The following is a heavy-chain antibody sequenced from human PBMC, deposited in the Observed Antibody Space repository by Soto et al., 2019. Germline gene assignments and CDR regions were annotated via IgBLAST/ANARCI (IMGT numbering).Heavy chain of an antibody. CDR3: ARERLYWNDVSFDY. D-gene: IGHD1-1*01. J-gene: IGHJ4*02. V-gene: IGHV4-30-4*01. Sequence: QVQLQESGPGLVKPSQTLSLTCTVSGGSISSGDYYWSWIRQPPGKGLEWIGYIYYSGSTYYNPSLTSRVTISVDTSKNKFSLKLSSVTAADTAVYYCARERLYWNDVSFDYWGQGTLVTVSS. CDR2: IYYSGST. CDR1: GGSISSGDYY.